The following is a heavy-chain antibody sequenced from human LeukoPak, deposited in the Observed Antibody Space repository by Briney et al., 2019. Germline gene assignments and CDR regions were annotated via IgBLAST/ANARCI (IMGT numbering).Heavy chain of an antibody. CDR2: IKSDGSRV. V-gene: IGHV3-74*01. D-gene: IGHD1-26*01. J-gene: IGHJ4*02. Sequence: GGSLRLSCAASGFTFSSHWMHWVRQTPGKGLVWVSRIKSDGSRVDYADSVKGRITISRDNAKNTLYLQMNSLRAEDMAVYYCVRDGVGAPPFDYWGQGALVTVSS. CDR1: GFTFSSHW. CDR3: VRDGVGAPPFDY.